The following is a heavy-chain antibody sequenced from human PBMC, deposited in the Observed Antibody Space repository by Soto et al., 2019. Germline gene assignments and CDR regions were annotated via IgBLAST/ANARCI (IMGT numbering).Heavy chain of an antibody. CDR1: GFTFSSYG. V-gene: IGHV3-33*01. CDR3: ARDTVSAGTHAVDHNWFDP. CDR2: IWYDGSNK. Sequence: SLGLSCAASGFTFSSYGMHWVRQAPGKGLEWVAVIWYDGSNKYYADSVKGRFTISRDNSKNTLYLQMNSLRAEDTAVYYCARDTVSAGTHAVDHNWFDPWGQGTLVTVSS. J-gene: IGHJ5*02. D-gene: IGHD6-19*01.